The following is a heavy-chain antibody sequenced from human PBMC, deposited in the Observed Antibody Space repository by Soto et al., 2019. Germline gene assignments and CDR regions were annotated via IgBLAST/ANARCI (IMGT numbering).Heavy chain of an antibody. CDR1: GGFTSTNNW. D-gene: IGHD3-10*01. CDR2: AYHSGST. CDR3: ARSPPSSYYGGSGTFDY. Sequence: SETLSLTCAVSGGFTSTNNWWSWVRQPPGKGLEWIGDAYHSGSTEYNPSLKSRVSISVDKSKNQISLKLTSATAPDTAVYYCARSPPSSYYGGSGTFDYWGQGTLVTVSS. V-gene: IGHV4-4*02. J-gene: IGHJ4*02.